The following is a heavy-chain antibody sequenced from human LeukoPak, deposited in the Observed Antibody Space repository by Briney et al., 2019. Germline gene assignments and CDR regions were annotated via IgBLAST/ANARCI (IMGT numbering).Heavy chain of an antibody. Sequence: GGSLRLSCAAYGFTFRSYWMSWVRQAPGKGLEWVANIKQDGSEKYYVDSVKGRFTISRDNAKNSLYLQMNSLRAEDTAVYYCARDGYYYGMDVWGQGTTVTVSS. CDR3: ARDGYYYGMDV. J-gene: IGHJ6*02. CDR1: GFTFRSYW. V-gene: IGHV3-7*01. CDR2: IKQDGSEK.